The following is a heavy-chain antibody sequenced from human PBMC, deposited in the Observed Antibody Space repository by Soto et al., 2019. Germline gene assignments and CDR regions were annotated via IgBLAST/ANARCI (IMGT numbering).Heavy chain of an antibody. CDR1: GFTFRSYG. CDR2: IWYDGSNK. CDR3: AREFSTIFGVVISRDGMDV. D-gene: IGHD3-3*01. Sequence: PGGSLRLSCAASGFTFRSYGTHWVRQAPGKGLEWVAVIWYDGSNKYYADSVKGRFTISRDNSKNTLYLQMNSLRAEDTAVYYCAREFSTIFGVVISRDGMDVWGQGTTVTVSS. J-gene: IGHJ6*02. V-gene: IGHV3-33*01.